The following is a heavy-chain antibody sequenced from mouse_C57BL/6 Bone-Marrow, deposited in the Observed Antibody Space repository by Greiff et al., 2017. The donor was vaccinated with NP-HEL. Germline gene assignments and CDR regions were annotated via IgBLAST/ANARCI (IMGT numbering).Heavy chain of an antibody. CDR3: TMRGA. CDR2: IDPENGDT. Sequence: EVQRVESGAELVRPGASVKLSCTASGFNIKDDYMHWVKQRPEQGLEWIGWIDPENGDTEYASKFQGKATITADTSSNTAYLQLSSLTSEDTAVYYCTMRGAGGQGTLVTVSA. J-gene: IGHJ3*01. V-gene: IGHV14-4*01. CDR1: GFNIKDDY.